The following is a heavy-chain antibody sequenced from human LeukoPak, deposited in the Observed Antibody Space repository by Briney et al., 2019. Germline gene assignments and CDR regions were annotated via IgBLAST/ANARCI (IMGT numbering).Heavy chain of an antibody. V-gene: IGHV5-51*01. D-gene: IGHD5-12*01. Sequence: GGSLKVSCKGSGYSFTSYWIGWVRQMPGKGLEWMGIIYPGDSDTRYSPSFQGQVTISADKSISTAYLQWSSLKASDTAMYYCARRRGGVVVATTDFDYWGQGTLVTVSS. CDR3: ARRRGGVVVATTDFDY. CDR1: GYSFTSYW. J-gene: IGHJ4*02. CDR2: IYPGDSDT.